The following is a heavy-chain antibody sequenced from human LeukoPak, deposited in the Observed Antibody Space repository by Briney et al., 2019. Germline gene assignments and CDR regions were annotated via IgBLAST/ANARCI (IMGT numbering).Heavy chain of an antibody. CDR1: GFTFSTYS. CDR3: ASQLDGTLDY. J-gene: IGHJ4*02. V-gene: IGHV3-48*04. D-gene: IGHD2-2*01. Sequence: GGSLSLSCAASGFTFSTYSMNWVRQAPGKGLEWVSYVSTSSSTYYADSVKGRFTFSRDNAKNSLYLQMNSLRAEDTAVYYCASQLDGTLDYWGQGTVVTVSS. CDR2: VSTSSST.